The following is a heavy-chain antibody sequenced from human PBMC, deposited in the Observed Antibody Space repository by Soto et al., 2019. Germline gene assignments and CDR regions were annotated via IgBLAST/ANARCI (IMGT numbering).Heavy chain of an antibody. CDR1: GYSFSSYW. V-gene: IGHV5-51*01. CDR3: ARLWPVGDVYIESRYFDY. J-gene: IGHJ4*02. Sequence: GQSLKIWWKGSGYSFSSYWIGWVRQMPGKGMEWMGIIYPGDSDTRYSPSLQGQVSISADKSSSTAYLQRSRMKGSDTAMYYYARLWPVGDVYIESRYFDYWGQGTLVTVSS. CDR2: IYPGDSDT. D-gene: IGHD4-4*01.